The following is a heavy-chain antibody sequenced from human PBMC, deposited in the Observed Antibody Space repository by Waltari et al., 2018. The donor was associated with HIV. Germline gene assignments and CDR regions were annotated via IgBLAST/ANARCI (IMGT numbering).Heavy chain of an antibody. Sequence: QVQLVQSGAEVKKPGASVKVSCKASGYTFTNYGISWVRQATGQGLEWMGWSSAYNGNTNYAQKLQGRVTMTTDTSTSTAYMELRSLRSDDTAVYYCARSPQTIAAAGTTDYWGQGTLVTVSS. J-gene: IGHJ4*02. V-gene: IGHV1-18*01. CDR3: ARSPQTIAAAGTTDY. CDR2: SSAYNGNT. CDR1: GYTFTNYG. D-gene: IGHD6-13*01.